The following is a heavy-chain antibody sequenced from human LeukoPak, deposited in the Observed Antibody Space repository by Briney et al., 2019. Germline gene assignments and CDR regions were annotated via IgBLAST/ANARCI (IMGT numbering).Heavy chain of an antibody. Sequence: NPSETLSLTCTVSGGSISSSSYYWGWIRQPPGKGLEWIGSIYYSGSTYYNPSLKSRVTISVDTSKNQFSLKLSSVTAADTAVYYCARPRNYDDIWFDPWGQGTLVTVSS. V-gene: IGHV4-39*01. CDR1: GGSISSSSYY. CDR2: IYYSGST. CDR3: ARPRNYDDIWFDP. D-gene: IGHD3-3*01. J-gene: IGHJ5*02.